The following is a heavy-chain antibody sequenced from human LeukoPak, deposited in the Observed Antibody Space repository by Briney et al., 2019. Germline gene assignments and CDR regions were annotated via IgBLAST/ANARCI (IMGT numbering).Heavy chain of an antibody. CDR3: AGDRRGYSGYDSFDY. CDR2: ISSSSSYI. V-gene: IGHV3-21*01. J-gene: IGHJ4*02. Sequence: TGGSLRLSCAASGFTFSSYSMNWVRQAPGKGREWVSSISSSSSYIYYAYSVKGRFTISRDNAKNSLYLQMNSLRAEDTAMYYCAGDRRGYSGYDSFDYWGQGTLVTVSS. CDR1: GFTFSSYS. D-gene: IGHD5-12*01.